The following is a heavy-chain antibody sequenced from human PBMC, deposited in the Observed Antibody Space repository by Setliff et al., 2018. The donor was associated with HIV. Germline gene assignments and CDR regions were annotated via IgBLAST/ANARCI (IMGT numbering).Heavy chain of an antibody. J-gene: IGHJ4*02. CDR2: IFHDGSNK. V-gene: IGHV3-33*06. CDR3: AKADTSGWYPHFQF. Sequence: GGSLRLSCAASGFSFSSYAMHWVRQTPGKGLEWVAIIFHDGSNKYYADSVKGRFTISRDNSKNTLYLQMNSLGAEDTAVYYCAKADTSGWYPHFQFWGQGTLVTVSS. CDR1: GFSFSSYA. D-gene: IGHD6-19*01.